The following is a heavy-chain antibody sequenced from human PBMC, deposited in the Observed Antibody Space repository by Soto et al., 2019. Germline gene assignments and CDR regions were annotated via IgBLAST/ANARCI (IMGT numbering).Heavy chain of an antibody. CDR3: ARGGLGYLFDS. J-gene: IGHJ4*02. V-gene: IGHV4-34*01. CDR2: INHRETT. CDR1: GGSFRGYY. Sequence: SETLSLTCTVYGGSFRGYYWSWVRQPPGKGLEWIGEINHRETTNYNPSLKSRVTISLDTSKNQFSLQLSSVTAADTAVYYCARGGLGYLFDSWGQGTLVTVSS. D-gene: IGHD5-18*01.